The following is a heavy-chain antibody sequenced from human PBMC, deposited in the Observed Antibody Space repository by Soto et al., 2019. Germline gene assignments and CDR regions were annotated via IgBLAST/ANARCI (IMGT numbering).Heavy chain of an antibody. CDR3: ARNYDFWSGYYDGSDYYYGMDV. D-gene: IGHD3-3*01. V-gene: IGHV4-30-4*01. CDR2: IYYSGST. CDR1: GGSISSGDYY. J-gene: IGHJ6*02. Sequence: SETLSLTCTVSGGSISSGDYYWSWIRQPPGKGLEWIGYIYYSGSTYYNPSLKSRVTISVDTSKNQFSLKLSSVTAADTAVYYCARNYDFWSGYYDGSDYYYGMDVWGQGTTVTVSS.